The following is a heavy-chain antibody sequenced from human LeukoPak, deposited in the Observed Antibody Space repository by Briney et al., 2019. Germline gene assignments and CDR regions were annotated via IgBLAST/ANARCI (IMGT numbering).Heavy chain of an antibody. J-gene: IGHJ4*02. CDR2: ISSRSTYI. CDR1: GFTFSNYS. D-gene: IGHD5-24*01. CDR3: VKGPDRDGYKD. V-gene: IGHV3-21*01. Sequence: NPGGSLRLSCAASGFTFSNYSMNWVRQAPGKGLEWVSSISSRSTYIYHADSVKGRFTISRDNAKNSLFLQMNSLRAEDTAVYYCVKGPDRDGYKDWGQGTLVTVSS.